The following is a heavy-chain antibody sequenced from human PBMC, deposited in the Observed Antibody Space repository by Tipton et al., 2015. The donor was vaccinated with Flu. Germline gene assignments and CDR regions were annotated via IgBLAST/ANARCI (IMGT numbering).Heavy chain of an antibody. Sequence: TLSLTCTVSGGSISSSSYFCVWIRQPPGKGLEWIGSIYYSGDTYYNPSLKSRVTVSADTAKNQFSLKLTSVTAADTAVYYCARRGRWELPDDHWGQGTLVTVSS. CDR1: GGSISSSSYF. V-gene: IGHV4-39*01. D-gene: IGHD1-26*01. CDR3: ARRGRWELPDDH. J-gene: IGHJ4*02. CDR2: IYYSGDT.